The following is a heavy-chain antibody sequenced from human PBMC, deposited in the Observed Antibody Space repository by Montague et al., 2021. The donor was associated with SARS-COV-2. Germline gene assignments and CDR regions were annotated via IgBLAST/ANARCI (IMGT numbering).Heavy chain of an antibody. CDR2: IFHSGRT. D-gene: IGHD3-22*01. J-gene: IGHJ6*02. V-gene: IGHV4-59*01. Sequence: SETLSLTCTVSGGSIDSFYWSWIRRPPGKGLEWIGCIFHSGRTYYNPSLKSRVSMSVDTSKNQVSLRLSSLTAADTVVYYCARGGYYDNTGYYSDYYYNMDVWGQGTTVTVSS. CDR3: ARGGYYDNTGYYSDYYYNMDV. CDR1: GGSIDSFY.